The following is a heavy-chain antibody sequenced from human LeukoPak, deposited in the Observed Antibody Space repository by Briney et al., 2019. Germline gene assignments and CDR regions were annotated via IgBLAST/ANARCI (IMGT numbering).Heavy chain of an antibody. Sequence: SETLSLTCTVSGGSISSYYWSWIRQPPGKGLEWIGYIYYSGSTNYNPSLKSRVTISVDTSKNQFSLKLSSVTAADTAVYYCARVFTVAAQHDAFDIWGQGTMVTVSS. CDR3: ARVFTVAAQHDAFDI. CDR2: IYYSGST. CDR1: GGSISSYY. J-gene: IGHJ3*02. V-gene: IGHV4-59*08. D-gene: IGHD6-19*01.